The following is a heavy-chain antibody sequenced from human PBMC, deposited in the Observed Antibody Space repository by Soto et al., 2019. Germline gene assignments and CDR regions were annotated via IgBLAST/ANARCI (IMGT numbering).Heavy chain of an antibody. Sequence: PGWSLRLSCSASGFTFSSYAMHWVRQAPGKGLEYVSSISSNGGSTYYADSVKGRFTISRDNSKNTLYLQMSSLRAEDTAVYYCVKGCSSLRMYYFDYWGQGTLGTVSS. J-gene: IGHJ4*02. CDR3: VKGCSSLRMYYFDY. D-gene: IGHD6-13*01. V-gene: IGHV3-64D*08. CDR1: GFTFSSYA. CDR2: ISSNGGST.